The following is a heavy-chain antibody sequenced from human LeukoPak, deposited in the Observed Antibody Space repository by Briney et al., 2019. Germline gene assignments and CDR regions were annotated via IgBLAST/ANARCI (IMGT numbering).Heavy chain of an antibody. D-gene: IGHD1-26*01. CDR2: IYSGGST. Sequence: GGSLRLSCAASEFTVSSNYMSWVRQAPGKGLEWVSSIYSGGSTYYADSVKGRFTISRDNSKNTLYLQMNSLRAEDTVVYFCARAGGSFLLYFDYWGQGTLVTVSS. CDR1: EFTVSSNY. CDR3: ARAGGSFLLYFDY. J-gene: IGHJ4*02. V-gene: IGHV3-66*02.